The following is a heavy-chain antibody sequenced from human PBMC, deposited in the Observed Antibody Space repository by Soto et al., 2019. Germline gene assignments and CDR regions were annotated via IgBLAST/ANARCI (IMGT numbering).Heavy chain of an antibody. CDR1: GFIFNRYA. D-gene: IGHD4-17*01. Sequence: VHLMESGGGAVQPGRSLRLSCVASGFIFNRYAMHWVRQAPGKGLEWVAVISYDGRIINYADSVRDRFTIFRDNSKNTLFLQMNSLRIEDTAIYYCAKDVDYAFDYWGQGTLVTVSS. CDR3: AKDVDYAFDY. J-gene: IGHJ4*02. CDR2: ISYDGRII. V-gene: IGHV3-30*18.